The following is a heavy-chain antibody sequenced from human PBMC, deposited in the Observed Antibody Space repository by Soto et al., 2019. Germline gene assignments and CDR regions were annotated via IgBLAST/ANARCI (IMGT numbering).Heavy chain of an antibody. CDR3: AKEFRGPRWELLGGMDL. CDR1: GFTFSSYG. CDR2: ISYDGSNK. J-gene: IGHJ6*01. V-gene: IGHV3-30*18. Sequence: QVQLVESGGGVVQPGRSLRLSCAASGFTFSSYGMHWVRQAPGKGLEWVAVISYDGSNKYYADSVKGRFTISRDNSKNTSYLQMNCLRADDTAVYYCAKEFRGPRWELLGGMDLWGQGTTVTVPS. D-gene: IGHD1-26*01.